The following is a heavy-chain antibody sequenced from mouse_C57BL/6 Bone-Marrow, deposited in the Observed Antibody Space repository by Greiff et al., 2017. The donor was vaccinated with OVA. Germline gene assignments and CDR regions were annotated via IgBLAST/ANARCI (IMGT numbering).Heavy chain of an antibody. CDR3: AREGGYDGYYVNY. Sequence: DVKLQESGPGLVKPSQSLSLTCSVTGYSITSGYYWNWIRQFPGNKLEWMGYISYDGSNNYNPSLKNRISITRDTSKNQFFLKLNSVTTEDTATYYCAREGGYDGYYVNYWGQGTTLTVSS. CDR2: ISYDGSN. CDR1: GYSITSGYY. D-gene: IGHD2-3*01. V-gene: IGHV3-6*01. J-gene: IGHJ2*01.